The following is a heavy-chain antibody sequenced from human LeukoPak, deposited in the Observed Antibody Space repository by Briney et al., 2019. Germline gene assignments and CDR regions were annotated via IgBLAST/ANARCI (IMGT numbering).Heavy chain of an antibody. Sequence: GGSLRLSCAASGFTFSSYAMSWVRQAPGKGLEWVSAISGSGGSTYYADSVKGRFTISSDNSKNTLYLQMNSLRAEDTAVYYCAKDRTLFNLSYFDYWGQGTLVTVSS. D-gene: IGHD1-14*01. V-gene: IGHV3-23*01. CDR1: GFTFSSYA. CDR3: AKDRTLFNLSYFDY. J-gene: IGHJ4*02. CDR2: ISGSGGST.